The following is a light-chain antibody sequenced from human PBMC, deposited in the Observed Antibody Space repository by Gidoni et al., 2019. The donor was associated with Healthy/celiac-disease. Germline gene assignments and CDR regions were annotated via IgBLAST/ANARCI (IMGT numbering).Light chain of an antibody. CDR2: AAS. CDR1: QSTSSY. V-gene: IGKV1-39*01. Sequence: ILMTPSPSSLSASVGDRVTITCRASQSTSSYLNWYQQKPGKAPKLLIYAASSLQSGVPSRFSGSGSGTDFTLTISSLQPEDFATYYCQQSYSTPWTFGQGTKVEIK. CDR3: QQSYSTPWT. J-gene: IGKJ1*01.